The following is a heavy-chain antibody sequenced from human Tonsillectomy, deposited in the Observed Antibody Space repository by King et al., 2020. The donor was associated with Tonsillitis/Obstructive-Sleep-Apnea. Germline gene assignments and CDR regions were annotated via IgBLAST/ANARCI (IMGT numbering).Heavy chain of an antibody. V-gene: IGHV4-59*01. CDR1: GGSISSYY. D-gene: IGHD2-2*01. Sequence: QLQESGPGLVKPSETLSLTCTVSGGSISSYYWSWIRPPPGKGLEWIGYIYYSGSTNYNPSLKSRVTISVDTSKNQFSLKLSSVTAADTAVYYCARVDCSSTSCLMDYWGQGTLVTVSS. CDR3: ARVDCSSTSCLMDY. CDR2: IYYSGST. J-gene: IGHJ4*02.